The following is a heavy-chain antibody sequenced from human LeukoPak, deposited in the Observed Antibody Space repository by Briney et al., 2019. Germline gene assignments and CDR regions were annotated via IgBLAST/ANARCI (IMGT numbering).Heavy chain of an antibody. CDR1: GFTFSSHA. Sequence: GGSLRLSCAASGFTFSSHAMHWVRQAPGKGLEWVAVISYDGSNKYYADSMKGRFTISRDNSKNTLYLQMNSLRAEDTAVYYCAKDAPLAVAGTNPVYWGQGTLVTVSS. CDR3: AKDAPLAVAGTNPVY. V-gene: IGHV3-30-3*01. J-gene: IGHJ4*02. D-gene: IGHD6-19*01. CDR2: ISYDGSNK.